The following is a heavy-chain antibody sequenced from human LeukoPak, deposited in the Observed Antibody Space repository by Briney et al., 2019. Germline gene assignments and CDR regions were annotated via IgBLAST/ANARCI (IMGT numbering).Heavy chain of an antibody. CDR3: ARQDSWWFDP. CDR2: INHSGST. J-gene: IGHJ5*02. Sequence: SETLSLTCAVYGGSFSGYYWSWIRQPPGKGLEWIGEINHSGSTNYNPSLKSRVTISVDTSKNQFSLKLSSVTAADTAVYYCARQDSWWFDPWGQGTLVTVSS. CDR1: GGSFSGYY. V-gene: IGHV4-34*01.